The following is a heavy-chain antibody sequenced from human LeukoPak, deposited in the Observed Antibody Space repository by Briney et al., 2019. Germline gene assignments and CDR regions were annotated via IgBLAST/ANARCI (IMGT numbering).Heavy chain of an antibody. V-gene: IGHV4-61*02. Sequence: PSETLSLTCTVSGGSISSGSYYWSWIRQPAGKGLEWIGRIYTSGSTNYNPSLKSRVTISVDTSKNQFSLKLSSVTAADTAVYYCAREGSSVYYYYYMDVWGKGTTVTVSS. CDR2: IYTSGST. J-gene: IGHJ6*03. CDR3: AREGSSVYYYYYMDV. CDR1: GGSISSGSYY.